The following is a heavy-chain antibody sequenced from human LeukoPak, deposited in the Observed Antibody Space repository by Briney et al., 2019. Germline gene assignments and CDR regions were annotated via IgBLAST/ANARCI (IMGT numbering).Heavy chain of an antibody. CDR1: GGTLSSYA. Sequence: ASVKVSCKASGGTLSSYAISWVRQAPGQGLEWMGRIIPILGIANYAQKFQGRVTITADKSTSTAYMELSSLRSEDTAVYYCASDTYYYDSSGFSFDYWGQGTLVTVSS. CDR2: IIPILGIA. J-gene: IGHJ4*02. D-gene: IGHD3-22*01. V-gene: IGHV1-69*04. CDR3: ASDTYYYDSSGFSFDY.